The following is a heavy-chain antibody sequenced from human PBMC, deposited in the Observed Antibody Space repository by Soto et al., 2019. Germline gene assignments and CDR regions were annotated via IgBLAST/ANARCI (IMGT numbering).Heavy chain of an antibody. Sequence: LRLSCAASGFTFSSYWMSWVRQAPGKGLEWVANIKQDGSEKYYVDSVKGRFTISRDNAKNSLYLQMNSLRAEDTAVYYCARGGLLRRDAFDIWGQGTMVTVSS. D-gene: IGHD2-15*01. J-gene: IGHJ3*02. CDR2: IKQDGSEK. CDR3: ARGGLLRRDAFDI. CDR1: GFTFSSYW. V-gene: IGHV3-7*04.